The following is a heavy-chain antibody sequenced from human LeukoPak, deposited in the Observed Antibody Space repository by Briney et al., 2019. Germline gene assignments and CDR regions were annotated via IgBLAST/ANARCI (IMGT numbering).Heavy chain of an antibody. CDR3: ARVSYCSSTSREDWYFDL. J-gene: IGHJ2*01. CDR2: ICTAGDP. D-gene: IGHD2-2*01. Sequence: GGSLRLSCAASGFTFSSYDMHWVRQATGKGLEWVSAICTAGDPYYPGSLKGRFTISRENAKNSLYLQINSLRAGDTAVYYFARVSYCSSTSREDWYFDLWGRGTLVTGS. V-gene: IGHV3-13*05. CDR1: GFTFSSYD.